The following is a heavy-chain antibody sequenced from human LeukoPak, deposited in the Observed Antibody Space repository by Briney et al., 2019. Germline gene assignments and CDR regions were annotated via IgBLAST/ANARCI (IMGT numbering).Heavy chain of an antibody. D-gene: IGHD4-17*01. CDR1: GDSISSYY. CDR2: IHSSGST. CDR3: ARAEVTTAAFFDY. V-gene: IGHV4-4*07. J-gene: IGHJ4*02. Sequence: SETLSLTCTVSGDSISSYYWIWLRQPAGKGLEWIGRIHSSGSTNYNPSLKSRVSTSVDTSKNQFSLKLRSVTAADTAVYYCARAEVTTAAFFDYWGQGTLVTVSS.